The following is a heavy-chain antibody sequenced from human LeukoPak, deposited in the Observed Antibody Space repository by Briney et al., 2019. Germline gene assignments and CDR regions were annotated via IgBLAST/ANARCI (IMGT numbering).Heavy chain of an antibody. D-gene: IGHD6-13*01. CDR1: GGSFRDYY. V-gene: IGHV4-59*01. CDR2: MSNSGST. CDR3: ARTGYSSSQLAEYFQH. Sequence: NPSETLSLTCTVSGGSFRDYYWSWFRQPPGRGLEWIGYMSNSGSTNYNPSLKSRVTITVDTSKNQFSLKLSSVTAADTAVYYCARTGYSSSQLAEYFQHWGQGTLVTVSS. J-gene: IGHJ1*01.